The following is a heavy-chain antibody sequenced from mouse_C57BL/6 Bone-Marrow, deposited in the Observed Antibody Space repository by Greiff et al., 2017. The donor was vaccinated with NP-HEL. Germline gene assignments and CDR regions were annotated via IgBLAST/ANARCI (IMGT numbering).Heavy chain of an antibody. J-gene: IGHJ3*01. CDR1: GYEFSNYW. V-gene: IGHV1-80*01. CDR3: ARGAY. Sequence: QVQLKESGAELVKPGASVKISCKASGYEFSNYWMNWVKQRPGKGLEWIGQIYPGDGDTNYNGKFKDKATLTADKSSSTAYMQLSRRTSEDSAVYICARGAYWGQGTLVTVSA. CDR2: IYPGDGDT.